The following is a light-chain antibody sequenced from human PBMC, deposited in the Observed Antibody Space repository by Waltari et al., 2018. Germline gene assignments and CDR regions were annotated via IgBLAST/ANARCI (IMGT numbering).Light chain of an antibody. CDR2: DLR. CDR3: SSYSTSITPYV. Sequence: QQHPGKAPKPMIYDLRSRPSGLSNRFFGPKSGNTDSLTISGLQAEDEAVYCCSSYSTSITPYVFGTGTKVTVL. J-gene: IGLJ1*01. V-gene: IGLV2-14*03.